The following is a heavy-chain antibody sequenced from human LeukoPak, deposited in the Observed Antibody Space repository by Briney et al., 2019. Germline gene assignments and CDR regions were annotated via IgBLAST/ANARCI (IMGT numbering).Heavy chain of an antibody. D-gene: IGHD2/OR15-2a*01. CDR3: ATDFLGFDP. CDR2: IIPIFGTA. V-gene: IGHV1-69*06. CDR1: GGTFSSYA. J-gene: IGHJ5*02. Sequence: SVKVSCKASGGTFSSYAISWVRQAPGQGLEWMGGIIPIFGTANYAQKFQGRVTMTEDTSTDTVYMELSSLRSEDTAVYYCATDFLGFDPWGQGTLVTVSS.